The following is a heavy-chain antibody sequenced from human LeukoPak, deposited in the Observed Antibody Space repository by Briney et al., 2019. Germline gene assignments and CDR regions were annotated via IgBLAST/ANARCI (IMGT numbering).Heavy chain of an antibody. CDR1: GFTFSSYG. CDR3: AREAGSGSYYNFPDS. D-gene: IGHD3-10*01. Sequence: GGSLRLSCEASGFTFSSYGMHWVRQAPGKGLEWVAVIWYDGGNKYYADSVKGRFTISRDNSKNTLYLQMNSLRAEDSAVYYCAREAGSGSYYNFPDSWGQGTLVTVSS. CDR2: IWYDGGNK. V-gene: IGHV3-33*01. J-gene: IGHJ5*01.